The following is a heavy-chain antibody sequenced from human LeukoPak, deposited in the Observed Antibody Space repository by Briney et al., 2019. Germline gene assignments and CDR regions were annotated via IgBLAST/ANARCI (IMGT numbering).Heavy chain of an antibody. CDR2: IYYSGST. J-gene: IGHJ4*02. CDR1: GGSISSSSYY. Sequence: SETLSLTCTVSGGSISSSSYYWGWIRQPPGKGLEWIGSIYYSGSTYYNPSLKSRVTISVDTSKNQFSLKLSSVTAADTAVYYCARCDSSGYRYYFDYWGQGTLVTVSS. D-gene: IGHD3-22*01. V-gene: IGHV4-39*01. CDR3: ARCDSSGYRYYFDY.